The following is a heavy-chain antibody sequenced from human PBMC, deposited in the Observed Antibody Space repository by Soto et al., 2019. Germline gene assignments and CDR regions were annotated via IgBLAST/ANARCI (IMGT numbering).Heavy chain of an antibody. CDR1: SGSISSSNW. V-gene: IGHV4-4*02. J-gene: IGHJ6*03. CDR2: IYHSGST. Sequence: QVQLQESGPGLVKPSGTLSLTCAVSSGSISSSNWWSWVRQPPGKGLEWIGEIYHSGSTNYNPSLKSRVTISVDKSKNQFSLKLSSVTAADTAVYYCARGMGERPYYDFWSAHAGYYCYYMDVWGKGTTVTVSS. D-gene: IGHD3-3*01. CDR3: ARGMGERPYYDFWSAHAGYYCYYMDV.